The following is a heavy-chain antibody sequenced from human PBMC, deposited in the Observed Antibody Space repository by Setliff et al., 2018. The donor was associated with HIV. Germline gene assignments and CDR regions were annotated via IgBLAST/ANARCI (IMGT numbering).Heavy chain of an antibody. CDR2: ISEDASTI. Sequence: PGGSLRLSCAASGFSFSNDVMTWVRQAPGKGLEWVAVISEDASTIFYVDSVKGRFTISRDNSENTLYLQMNSLGAEDTAVYYCARVGGYNKFDYWGQGTLVTVSS. D-gene: IGHD5-12*01. CDR1: GFSFSNDV. J-gene: IGHJ4*02. CDR3: ARVGGYNKFDY. V-gene: IGHV3-30*03.